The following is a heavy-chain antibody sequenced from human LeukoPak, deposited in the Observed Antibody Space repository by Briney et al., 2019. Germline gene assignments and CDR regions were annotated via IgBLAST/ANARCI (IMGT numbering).Heavy chain of an antibody. D-gene: IGHD6-19*01. J-gene: IGHJ1*01. Sequence: PSETLSLTCAVYGGSFSGYYWSWIRQPPGKGLEWIGEINHSGSTNYNPSLKSRFTISVDTSKNQFSLKLSSVTAADTAVYYCARGGWAVAGTKYFQHWGQGTLVTVSS. CDR3: ARGGWAVAGTKYFQH. V-gene: IGHV4-34*01. CDR1: GGSFSGYY. CDR2: INHSGST.